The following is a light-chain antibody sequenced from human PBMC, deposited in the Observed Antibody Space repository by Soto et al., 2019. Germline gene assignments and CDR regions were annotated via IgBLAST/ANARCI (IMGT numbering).Light chain of an antibody. V-gene: IGLV2-14*03. Sequence: QSALAQPASVSGSPGQSITISCTGTSNDVGHFNYVSWFQQHPGKAPKLLIFDVSNWPSGVSDRFSGSKSGNTASLTISGLQPEDEADYYCTSFTTGHTFVFGSGTELTVL. CDR1: SNDVGHFNY. CDR3: TSFTTGHTFV. J-gene: IGLJ1*01. CDR2: DVS.